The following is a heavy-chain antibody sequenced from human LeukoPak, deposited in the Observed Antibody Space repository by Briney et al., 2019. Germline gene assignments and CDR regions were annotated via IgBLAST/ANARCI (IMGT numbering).Heavy chain of an antibody. CDR2: IKEDGSDK. V-gene: IGHV3-7*04. D-gene: IGHD1-7*01. J-gene: IGHJ4*02. Sequence: GGSLRLSCAASGFTFSNYWMSWVRQAPGKGLEWVANIKEDGSDKNYVDSVRGRFTISRDNAKNTLYLQMNSLRAEDTAVYYCGREIPGGTTSLDCWGQGTVVTVSS. CDR3: GREIPGGTTSLDC. CDR1: GFTFSNYW.